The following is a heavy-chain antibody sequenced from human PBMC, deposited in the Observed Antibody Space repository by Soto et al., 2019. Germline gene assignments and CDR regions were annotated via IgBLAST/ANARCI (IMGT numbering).Heavy chain of an antibody. V-gene: IGHV3-30-3*01. D-gene: IGHD6-19*01. Sequence: GSLRLSCAASGFTFSSYAMHWVRQAPGKGLEWVAVISYDGSNKYYADSVKGRFTISRDNSKNTLYLQMNSLRAEDTAVYYCARGEYSSGWYKKDASTYFDYWGQGTLVTVSS. CDR3: ARGEYSSGWYKKDASTYFDY. CDR2: ISYDGSNK. CDR1: GFTFSSYA. J-gene: IGHJ4*02.